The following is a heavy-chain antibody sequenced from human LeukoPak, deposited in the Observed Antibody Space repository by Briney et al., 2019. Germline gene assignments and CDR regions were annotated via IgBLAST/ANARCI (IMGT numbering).Heavy chain of an antibody. D-gene: IGHD6-19*01. V-gene: IGHV3-21*01. J-gene: IGHJ4*02. Sequence: PGGSLRLSCAASGFTFSSYSMNWVRQAPGKGLEWVSSISSSSSYIYYADSVKGRFTISRDNAKNSLYLQMNSLRAEDTAVYYCARDLSGYSSGYTNDYWGQGTLVTVSS. CDR1: GFTFSSYS. CDR3: ARDLSGYSSGYTNDY. CDR2: ISSSSSYI.